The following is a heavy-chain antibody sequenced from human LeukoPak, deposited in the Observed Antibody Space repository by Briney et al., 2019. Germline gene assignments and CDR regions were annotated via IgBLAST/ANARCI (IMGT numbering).Heavy chain of an antibody. V-gene: IGHV4-39*01. CDR1: GDSISSSSYY. CDR3: ARTGLLNWFDP. D-gene: IGHD2-8*02. J-gene: IGHJ5*02. Sequence: TSETLSLTCTVSGDSISSSSYYWGWIRQPLGKGLEWIGSIYYSGSRYYNPSLKSRVTISVDTSKNQFSLKLSSVTAADTAVYYCARTGLLNWFDPWGQGTLVTVSS. CDR2: IYYSGSR.